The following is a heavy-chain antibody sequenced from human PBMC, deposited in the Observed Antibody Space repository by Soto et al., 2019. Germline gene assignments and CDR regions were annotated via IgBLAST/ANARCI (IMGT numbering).Heavy chain of an antibody. V-gene: IGHV3-15*07. D-gene: IGHD7-27*01. CDR3: VKGPKRGLGFADY. CDR1: GFIFSNAW. CDR2: VKSKTAGGTT. Sequence: GGSLRLSCTASGFIFSNAWINWVRQAPGKGLEWVGRVKSKTAGGTTYYADPVKGRFTISRDNSKNTLYLQMSSLRAEDTAVYYCVKGPKRGLGFADYWGQGTLVTVSS. J-gene: IGHJ4*02.